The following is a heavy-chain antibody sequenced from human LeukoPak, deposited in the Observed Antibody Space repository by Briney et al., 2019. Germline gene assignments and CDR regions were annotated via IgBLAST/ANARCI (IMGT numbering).Heavy chain of an antibody. CDR1: GFTVSSNY. CDR3: ARADENFDV. J-gene: IGHJ4*02. Sequence: GGSLRLSCAASGFTVSSNYMSWVRQAPGKGLEWVSYISSSGSTKYYADSVKGRFTISRDNAKNSLYLQMSSLRDEDTAVYYCARADENFDVWGQGTLVTVSS. CDR2: ISSSGSTK. V-gene: IGHV3-11*01.